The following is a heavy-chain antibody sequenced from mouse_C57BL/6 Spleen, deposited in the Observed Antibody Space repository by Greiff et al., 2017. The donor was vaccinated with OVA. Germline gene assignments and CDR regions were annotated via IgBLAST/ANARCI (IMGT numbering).Heavy chain of an antibody. V-gene: IGHV5-17*01. CDR2: ISSGSSTI. D-gene: IGHD1-1*01. Sequence: DVHLVESGGGLVKPGGSLKLSCAASGFTFSDYGMHWVRQAPEKGLEWVAYISSGSSTIYYADTVKGRFTISRDNAKNTLFLQMTSLRSEDTAMYYCARHDYYEGFAYWGQGTLVTVSA. CDR1: GFTFSDYG. J-gene: IGHJ3*01. CDR3: ARHDYYEGFAY.